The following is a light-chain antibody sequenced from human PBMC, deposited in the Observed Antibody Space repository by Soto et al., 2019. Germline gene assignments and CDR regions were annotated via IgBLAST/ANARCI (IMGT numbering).Light chain of an antibody. CDR3: MQATHWPWT. CDR2: KVS. J-gene: IGKJ1*01. Sequence: DVVMTQSPLSLPVTLGQSASISCRSSHSLEHSDGNTHLNWFQQKPGQSPRRLIYKVSNQGSGVPDRFSGSESCTDFTLKISRVEAEDVGVYYCMQATHWPWTFGQGTKVEIK. CDR1: HSLEHSDGNTH. V-gene: IGKV2-30*02.